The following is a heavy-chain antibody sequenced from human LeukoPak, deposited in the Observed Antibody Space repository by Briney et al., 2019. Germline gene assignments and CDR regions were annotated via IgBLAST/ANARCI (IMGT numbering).Heavy chain of an antibody. CDR2: IYSGGST. D-gene: IGHD6-13*01. Sequence: GGSLRLSCAASGFTVSSNYMSWVRQAPGKGLEWVSVIYSGGSTYYAHSVKGRFTISRDNSKNTLYLQMNSLRAEDTAVYYCARPIAAAGPSHWGQGTLVTVSS. V-gene: IGHV3-66*02. CDR3: ARPIAAAGPSH. CDR1: GFTVSSNY. J-gene: IGHJ4*02.